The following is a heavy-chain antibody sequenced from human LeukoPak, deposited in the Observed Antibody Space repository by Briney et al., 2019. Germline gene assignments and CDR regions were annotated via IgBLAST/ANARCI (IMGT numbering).Heavy chain of an antibody. CDR2: INHSGST. J-gene: IGHJ4*02. D-gene: IGHD2-8*01. CDR3: AGNIGYCTNGVCYTRRPFDY. CDR1: GGSFSGYY. Sequence: SETLSLTCAVYGGSFSGYYWSWIRQTPGKGLEWIGEINHSGSTNYNPSLKSRVTISVDTSKNQFSLKLSSVTAADTAVYYCAGNIGYCTNGVCYTRRPFDYWGQGTLVTVSS. V-gene: IGHV4-34*01.